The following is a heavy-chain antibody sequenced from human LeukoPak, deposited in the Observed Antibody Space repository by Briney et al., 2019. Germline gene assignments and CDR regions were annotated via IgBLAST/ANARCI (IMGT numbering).Heavy chain of an antibody. CDR2: ISGSSSTI. D-gene: IGHD4-11*01. CDR3: ARDPDYSTPMDV. CDR1: GFTFSSSP. Sequence: GGSLRLSCAASGFTFSSSPMNWVRQAPGKGLEWVSFISGSSSTIYYADSVKGRFTISRDNAKDSLFLQMNSLRADDTAVYYCARDPDYSTPMDVWGKGTTVTVSS. J-gene: IGHJ6*03. V-gene: IGHV3-48*01.